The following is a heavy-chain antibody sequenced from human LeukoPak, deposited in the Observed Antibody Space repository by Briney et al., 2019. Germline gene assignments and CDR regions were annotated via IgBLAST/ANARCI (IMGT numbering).Heavy chain of an antibody. CDR1: GFTFSSYD. CDR2: IRYDGNIK. J-gene: IGHJ4*02. D-gene: IGHD6-13*01. CDR3: AKRHNIAAAGKPDSYFDY. Sequence: HPGGSLRLSCAASGFTFSSYDMHWVRQAPGKGLEWVAFIRYDGNIKYFADSVKGRFTISRDTSKNTLYLQMNSLRAEDTAVYYCAKRHNIAAAGKPDSYFDYWGQGTLVTVSS. V-gene: IGHV3-30*02.